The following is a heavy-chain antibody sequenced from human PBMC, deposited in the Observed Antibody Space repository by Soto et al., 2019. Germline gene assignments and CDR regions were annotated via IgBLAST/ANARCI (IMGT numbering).Heavy chain of an antibody. CDR3: ARDLRLPVDLGGYYYYGMDV. CDR2: IYYTGGT. V-gene: IGHV4-61*01. J-gene: IGHJ6*02. D-gene: IGHD3-16*01. CDR1: GGSVSGTSYY. Sequence: SETLSLTCTVSGGSVSGTSYYWTWIRQPPGRGLEWIGYIYYTGGTNYSPSLKSRVTISVDTSKNQFSLNLSSVTAADTAVYYCARDLRLPVDLGGYYYYGMDVWGQGTTVTVSS.